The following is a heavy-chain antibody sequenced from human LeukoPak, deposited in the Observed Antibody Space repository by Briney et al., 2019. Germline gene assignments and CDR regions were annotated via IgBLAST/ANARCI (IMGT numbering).Heavy chain of an antibody. CDR1: GFTFSSYA. D-gene: IGHD3-22*01. J-gene: IGHJ4*02. CDR2: ISYDGSNK. CDR3: AKDQPPYYYDSSGYYLTN. V-gene: IGHV3-30-3*01. Sequence: GGSLRLSCAASGFTFSSYAMHWVRQAPGKGLEWVAVISYDGSNKYYADSVKGRFTISRDNSRNTLYLQMNSLRAEDTAVYYCAKDQPPYYYDSSGYYLTNWGQGTLVTVSS.